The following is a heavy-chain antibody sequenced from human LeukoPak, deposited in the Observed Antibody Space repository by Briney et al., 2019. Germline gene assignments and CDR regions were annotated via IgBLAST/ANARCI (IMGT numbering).Heavy chain of an antibody. Sequence: PSETLSLTCTFSGGSITSSSYYWGWIRQPPGKGLEWIGNMYYSGSTYYNPSLKSRVTISVDTSKNQFSLRLSSVTAADTAVYYCARQPGAIDYWARESWSPSPQ. CDR1: GGSITSSSYY. J-gene: IGHJ4*02. CDR2: MYYSGST. V-gene: IGHV4-39*01. CDR3: ARQPGAIDY.